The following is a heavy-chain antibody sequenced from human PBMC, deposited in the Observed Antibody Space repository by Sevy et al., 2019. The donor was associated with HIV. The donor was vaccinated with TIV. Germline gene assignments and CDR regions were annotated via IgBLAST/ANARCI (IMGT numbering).Heavy chain of an antibody. Sequence: GGSLRLSCAASGFTFRIYGMGWVRQAPGKGLEWVSSISGPGALTYYADSVKGRFTISRDNSKNTLFLQMNSLRAEDRALHFCAKGDEPATDYADYVPNGFDIWGQGTMVTVS. CDR3: AKGDEPATDYADYVPNGFDI. CDR2: ISGPGALT. J-gene: IGHJ3*02. CDR1: GFTFRIYG. V-gene: IGHV3-23*01. D-gene: IGHD4-17*01.